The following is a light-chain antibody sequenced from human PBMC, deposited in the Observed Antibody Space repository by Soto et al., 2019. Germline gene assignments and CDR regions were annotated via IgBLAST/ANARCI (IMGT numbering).Light chain of an antibody. CDR1: QSVSSN. V-gene: IGKV3-15*01. CDR3: QQYNNWPPT. CDR2: GTS. Sequence: EIVLTQSPATLSLSPGERANLSCRASQSVSSNLAWYQQKPGQAPRLLIYGTSTRATGIPARFSGSGSGTDFTLTISSLQSEDFAVYYCQQYNNWPPTFGQGTKVDIK. J-gene: IGKJ1*01.